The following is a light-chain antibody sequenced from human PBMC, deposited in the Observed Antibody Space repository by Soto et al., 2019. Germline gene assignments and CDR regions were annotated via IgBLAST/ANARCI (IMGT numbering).Light chain of an antibody. V-gene: IGKV3-20*01. CDR2: GAS. CDR3: HQYDRSPLT. Sequence: EIVLTQSPGTLSLSPGERATLSCRASQSVSSSYLAWYQQKPGQAPRLLIYGASSRATGIPDRFSGSGSGTDFTLTISRLEPEDFAAYYCHQYDRSPLTFGGGNQVEIK. J-gene: IGKJ4*01. CDR1: QSVSSSY.